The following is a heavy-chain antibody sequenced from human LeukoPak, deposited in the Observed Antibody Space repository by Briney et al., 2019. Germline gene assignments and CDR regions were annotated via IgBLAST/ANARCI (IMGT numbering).Heavy chain of an antibody. CDR2: ISIDGSGK. V-gene: IGHV3-30*04. J-gene: IGHJ4*02. D-gene: IGHD6-13*01. Sequence: GGSLRLSCEASGFTFSTYAMHWVRQAPGKGLEWVAVISIDGSGKHHADSVKGRFTISRDNSKNTLYLQMNSLRAEDTAVYFCARDVKSSAEYYFDYWGQGTLVSVSS. CDR1: GFTFSTYA. CDR3: ARDVKSSAEYYFDY.